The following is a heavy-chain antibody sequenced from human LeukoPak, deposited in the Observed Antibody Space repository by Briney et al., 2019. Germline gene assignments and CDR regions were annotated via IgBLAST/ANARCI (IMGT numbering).Heavy chain of an antibody. D-gene: IGHD5-12*01. J-gene: IGHJ4*02. CDR2: IQDDGSGA. CDR1: GFTFSIYW. CDR3: ARDSGFGSYFDY. V-gene: IGHV3-74*01. Sequence: GGSLRLSCAATGFTFSIYWMHWVRQVPGKGLVWLSRIQDDGSGATYADSVKGRFTISRDNAKNTLFLQMNSLRPDDTAVYYCARDSGFGSYFDYWGRGTLVTVSS.